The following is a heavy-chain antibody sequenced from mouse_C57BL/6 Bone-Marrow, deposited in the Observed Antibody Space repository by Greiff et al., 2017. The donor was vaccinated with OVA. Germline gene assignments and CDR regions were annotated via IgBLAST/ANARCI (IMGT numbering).Heavy chain of an antibody. CDR2: INPSSGYT. Sequence: QVHVKQSGAELARPGASVKMSCKASGYTFTSYTMHWVKQRPGQGLEWIGYINPSSGYTKYNQKFKDKATLTADKSSSTAYMQLSSLTSEDSAVYYCARDSFDYWGQGTTLTVSS. V-gene: IGHV1-4*01. CDR3: ARDSFDY. CDR1: GYTFTSYT. J-gene: IGHJ2*01. D-gene: IGHD3-3*01.